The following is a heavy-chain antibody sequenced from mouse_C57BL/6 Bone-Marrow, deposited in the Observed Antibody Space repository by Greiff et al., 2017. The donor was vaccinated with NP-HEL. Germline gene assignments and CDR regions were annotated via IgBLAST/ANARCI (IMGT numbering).Heavy chain of an antibody. D-gene: IGHD2-12*01. CDR1: GYTFTSYW. V-gene: IGHV1-69*01. J-gene: IGHJ4*01. CDR3: ARSLRIGGAMDY. CDR2: IDPSDSYT. Sequence: VQLQQPGAELVMPGASVKLSCKASGYTFTSYWMHWVKQRPGQGLEWIGEIDPSDSYTNYNQKFKGKSTLTVDKSSSTAYMQLSSLTSEDSAVYYCARSLRIGGAMDYWGQGTSATVSA.